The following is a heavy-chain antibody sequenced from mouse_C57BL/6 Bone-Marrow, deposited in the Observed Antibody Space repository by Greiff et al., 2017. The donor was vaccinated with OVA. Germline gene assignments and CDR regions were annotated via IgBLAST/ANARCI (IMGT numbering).Heavy chain of an antibody. J-gene: IGHJ2*01. V-gene: IGHV3-6*01. CDR1: GYSITSGYY. CDR3: ARDGGFYYFDY. D-gene: IGHD3-1*01. CDR2: LTYDGSN. Sequence: VQLKQSGPGLVKPSQSLSLTCSVTGYSITSGYYWNWIRQFPGNQLGWMGYLTYDGSNNYNPSLKNRISITRDTSKNQFFLKLNSVTSEDTAACYCARDGGFYYFDYWGQGTTLTVSS.